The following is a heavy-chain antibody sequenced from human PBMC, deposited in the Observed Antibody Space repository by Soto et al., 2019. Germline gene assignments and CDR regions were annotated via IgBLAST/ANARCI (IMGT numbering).Heavy chain of an antibody. Sequence: EVQLLESGGGLVQPGGSLSLSCAASGFTFSSYAMSWVRQAPGKGLEWVSAISGSGGSTYYADSVKGRFTISRDNSKNPLYRQMNSLRAEDTAVYYCAKDWRWLQFRDFDYWCPGTLVTVSS. CDR1: GFTFSSYA. CDR3: AKDWRWLQFRDFDY. J-gene: IGHJ4*02. CDR2: ISGSGGST. V-gene: IGHV3-23*01. D-gene: IGHD5-12*01.